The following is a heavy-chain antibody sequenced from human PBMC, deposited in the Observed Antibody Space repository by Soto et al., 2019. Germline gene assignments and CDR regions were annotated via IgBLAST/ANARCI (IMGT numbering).Heavy chain of an antibody. V-gene: IGHV3-21*06. CDR1: GFTFSDEN. CDR2: ISGGGSYI. J-gene: IGHJ6*02. D-gene: IGHD2-2*01. Sequence: PGGSLSLSCSASGFTFSDENMSWVRQVPGKGLEWVSGISGGGSYIFYADSVQGRFSISRDNPKNYLFLEMNSLRVEDTAVYYCERGSDCHSTSCFFPPHVWGQGTTVTVSS. CDR3: ERGSDCHSTSCFFPPHV.